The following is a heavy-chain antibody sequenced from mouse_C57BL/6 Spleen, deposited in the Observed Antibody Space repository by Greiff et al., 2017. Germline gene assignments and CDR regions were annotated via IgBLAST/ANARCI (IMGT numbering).Heavy chain of an antibody. Sequence: VQLQQSGPGLVQPSQSLSITCTVSGFSLTSYGVHWVRQSPGKGLEWLGVIWSGGSTDYNAAFISRLSISKDNSKSQVFFKMKSLQADDTAIYYCARNTRVGRGYAMDYWGQGNSVTVSS. CDR3: ARNTRVGRGYAMDY. D-gene: IGHD4-1*01. V-gene: IGHV2-2*01. CDR1: GFSLTSYG. CDR2: IWSGGST. J-gene: IGHJ4*01.